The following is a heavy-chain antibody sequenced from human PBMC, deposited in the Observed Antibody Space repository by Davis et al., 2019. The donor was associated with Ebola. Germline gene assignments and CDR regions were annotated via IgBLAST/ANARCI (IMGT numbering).Heavy chain of an antibody. CDR2: IYYSGST. J-gene: IGHJ6*02. CDR1: GGSISSYY. D-gene: IGHD3-10*01. V-gene: IGHV4-59*01. Sequence: GSLRLSCTVSGGSISSYYWSWIRQPPGKGLEWIGYIYYSGSTNYNPSLKSRVTISVDTSKTQFSLKLSSVTAADTAVYYCATTKVRGALLIYYYGMDVWGQGTTVTVSS. CDR3: ATTKVRGALLIYYYGMDV.